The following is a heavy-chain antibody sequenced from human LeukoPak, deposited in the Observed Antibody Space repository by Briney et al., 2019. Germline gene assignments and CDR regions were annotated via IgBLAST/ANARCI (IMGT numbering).Heavy chain of an antibody. CDR2: INPSGGST. D-gene: IGHD2-15*01. CDR3: AREDIVVVVAATPSPFDP. Sequence: ASVKVSCKASGYTFTSYYMHWARQAPGQGLEWMGIINPSGGSTSYAQKFQGRGTMTRDTSTSTVYMELSSLRSEDTAVYYCAREDIVVVVAATPSPFDPWGQGTLVTVSS. J-gene: IGHJ5*02. V-gene: IGHV1-46*01. CDR1: GYTFTSYY.